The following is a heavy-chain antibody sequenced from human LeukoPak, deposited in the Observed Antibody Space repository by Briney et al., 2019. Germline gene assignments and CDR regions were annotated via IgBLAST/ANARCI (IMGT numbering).Heavy chain of an antibody. CDR1: GGSISSYY. D-gene: IGHD2-8*01. CDR2: IYYSGST. Sequence: SETLSLICTVSGGSISSYYWSWIRQPPGKGLEWIGYIYYSGSTNYNPSLKSRVTISVDTSKNQFSLKLSSVTAADTAVYYCARGYISNYNWFDPWGQGTLVTVSS. CDR3: ARGYISNYNWFDP. J-gene: IGHJ5*02. V-gene: IGHV4-59*01.